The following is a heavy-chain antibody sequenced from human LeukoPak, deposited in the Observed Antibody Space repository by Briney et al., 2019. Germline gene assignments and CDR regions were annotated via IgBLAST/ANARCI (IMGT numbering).Heavy chain of an antibody. CDR1: EFTSNNYT. V-gene: IGHV3-21*01. Sequence: PGGSLRLSCAPSEFTSNNYTLNWVRQVPGKGLEWVSSINNSSRYISYADSVNGRFTISRDNAKNSLYLQMNSLRAEDTAVYYCARDLGIVYYYGMDVWGQGTTVIVSS. D-gene: IGHD7-27*01. CDR3: ARDLGIVYYYGMDV. CDR2: INNSSRYI. J-gene: IGHJ6*02.